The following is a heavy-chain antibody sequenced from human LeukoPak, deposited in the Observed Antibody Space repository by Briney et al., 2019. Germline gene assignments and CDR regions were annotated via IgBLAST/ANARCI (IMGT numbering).Heavy chain of an antibody. CDR2: ISGSGGTT. CDR3: APACYQLLDY. J-gene: IGHJ4*02. V-gene: IGHV3-23*01. Sequence: PGRSLRLSCAASGFTFSSYAMSWVRQAPGKGLEWVSAISGSGGTTYYADSVKGRFTISRDNSKNTLFLQMNSLRAEDTAIYYCAPACYQLLDYWGQGTLVTVSS. D-gene: IGHD2-2*01. CDR1: GFTFSSYA.